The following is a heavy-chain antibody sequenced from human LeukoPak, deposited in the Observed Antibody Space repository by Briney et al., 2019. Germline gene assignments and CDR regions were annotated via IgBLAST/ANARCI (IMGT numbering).Heavy chain of an antibody. CDR3: AIAYGLDV. Sequence: GRSLRLSCAASGFTFDDYAMHWVRQAPGKGLEWVANINGDGSDRYYMDSLKGRFTISRDNAKNSLYLQMNSLRVEDTAIYYCAIAYGLDVWGQGTTVTVSS. CDR2: INGDGSDR. J-gene: IGHJ6*02. CDR1: GFTFDDYA. V-gene: IGHV3-7*03.